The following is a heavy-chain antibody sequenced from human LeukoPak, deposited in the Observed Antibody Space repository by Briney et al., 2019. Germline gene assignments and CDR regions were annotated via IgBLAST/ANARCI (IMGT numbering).Heavy chain of an antibody. J-gene: IGHJ4*02. CDR3: ARGTGSSRPNFDY. V-gene: IGHV4-59*01. CDR1: GGSIGNYF. CDR2: VYHSGNT. Sequence: SETLSLTCTVSGGSIGNYFWTWIRQPPGKGLEWIGNVYHSGNTNYNPSLKSRVTISVDTSKNQFSLKLSSVTAADTAVYYCARGTGSSRPNFDYWGQGTLVTVSS. D-gene: IGHD6-13*01.